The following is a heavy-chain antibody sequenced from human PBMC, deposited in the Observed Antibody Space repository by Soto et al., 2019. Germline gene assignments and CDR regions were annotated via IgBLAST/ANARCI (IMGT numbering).Heavy chain of an antibody. Sequence: TLSLTCSVSGYLISSGYYWGWVRQTPGKALEWLAVIYWDDDKRYSPSLKSRLTLTKDTSKNQVVLTMTNMDPVDTATYYCAHGLEYSSSSAGWVNWFDPWGQGTLVTVSS. CDR1: GYLISSGYY. D-gene: IGHD6-6*01. V-gene: IGHV2-5*02. J-gene: IGHJ5*02. CDR3: AHGLEYSSSSAGWVNWFDP. CDR2: IYWDDDK.